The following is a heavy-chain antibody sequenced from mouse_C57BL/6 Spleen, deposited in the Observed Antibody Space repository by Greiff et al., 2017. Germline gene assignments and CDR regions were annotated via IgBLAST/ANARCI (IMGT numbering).Heavy chain of an antibody. J-gene: IGHJ4*01. CDR1: GFSLTSYG. CDR3: AKKGDWVYAMDY. D-gene: IGHD4-1*01. V-gene: IGHV2-5*01. CDR2: IWRGGST. Sequence: QVQLQQSGPGLVQPSQSLSITCTVSGFSLTSYGVHWVRQSPGKGLEWLGVIWRGGSTDYNAAFMSRLSITKDNSKSQVFFKMNSLQADDTAIYYGAKKGDWVYAMDYWGQGTSVTVSS.